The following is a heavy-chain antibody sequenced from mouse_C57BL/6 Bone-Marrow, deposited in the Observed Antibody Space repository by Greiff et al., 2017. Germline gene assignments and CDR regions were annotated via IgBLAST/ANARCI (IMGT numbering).Heavy chain of an antibody. Sequence: VKLMESGPGLVQPSQSLSITCTVSGFSLTSYGVHWVRQSPGTGLEWLGVLWSGGSTDYNAAFISRLSISKDNSKSQVFFKMNSLQADDTAIYYCATGRYGNYDYWGQGTTLTVSS. CDR1: GFSLTSYG. CDR2: LWSGGST. D-gene: IGHD2-10*02. J-gene: IGHJ2*01. V-gene: IGHV2-2*01. CDR3: ATGRYGNYDY.